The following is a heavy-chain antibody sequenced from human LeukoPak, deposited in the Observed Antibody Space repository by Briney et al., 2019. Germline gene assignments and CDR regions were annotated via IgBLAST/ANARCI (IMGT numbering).Heavy chain of an antibody. J-gene: IGHJ6*03. V-gene: IGHV4-39*07. CDR1: GGSISSSSYY. Sequence: SETLSLTCTVSGGSISSSSYYWGWIRQPPGKGLEWIGEINHSGSTNYNPSLKSRVTISVDTSKNQFSLKLSSVTAADTAVYYCAREDWGPNYYYYYMDVWGKGTTVTVSS. CDR3: AREDWGPNYYYYYMDV. CDR2: INHSGST. D-gene: IGHD7-27*01.